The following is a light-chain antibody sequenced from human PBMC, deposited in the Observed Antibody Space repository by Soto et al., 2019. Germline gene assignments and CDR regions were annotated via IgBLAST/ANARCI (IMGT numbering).Light chain of an antibody. CDR1: QTISKF. CDR2: DAS. CDR3: QESYTTPPT. Sequence: DIPMTQSPSSLSASVGDRVTITCRASQTISKFLHWYQQKPGKAPKLLVYDASSLQSGVPSRFSGGGSGTDFTLTISSLQPEDFATYYCQESYTTPPTFGQGTNVVI. V-gene: IGKV1-39*01. J-gene: IGKJ1*01.